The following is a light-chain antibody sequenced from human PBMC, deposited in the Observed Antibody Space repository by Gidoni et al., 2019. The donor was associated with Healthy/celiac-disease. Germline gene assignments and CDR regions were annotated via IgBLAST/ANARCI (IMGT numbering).Light chain of an antibody. CDR3: QQYYSTPFT. Sequence: DTVLTQSPDSLAVSLGERATINCKSSQSVLYSSNKKNYLAWYQQRPVQPPKLLMYWASTRESEVPYRFSGSGSGTDFTLTISSLQAEDVAVYYCQQYYSTPFTFGPGTKVDIK. CDR1: QSVLYSSNKKNY. V-gene: IGKV4-1*01. J-gene: IGKJ3*01. CDR2: WAS.